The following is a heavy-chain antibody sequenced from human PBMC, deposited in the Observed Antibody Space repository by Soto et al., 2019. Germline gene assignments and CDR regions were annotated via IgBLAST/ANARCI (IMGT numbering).Heavy chain of an antibody. J-gene: IGHJ5*02. CDR2: IYHSGST. Sequence: SETLSLTCAVSGGSISSGGYSWSWFWQPPGKGLEWIGYIYHSGSTYYSPSLKSRVTISVDRSKNQFSLKLSSVTAADTAVYYCARVPAPWGQGTLVTVSS. CDR3: ARVPAP. CDR1: GGSISSGGYS. V-gene: IGHV4-30-2*01.